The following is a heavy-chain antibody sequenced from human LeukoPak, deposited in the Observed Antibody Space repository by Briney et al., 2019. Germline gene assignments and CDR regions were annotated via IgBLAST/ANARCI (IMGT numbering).Heavy chain of an antibody. D-gene: IGHD4-23*01. CDR2: MNPNSGNT. Sequence: ASVKVSCKASGHTLTSYDINWVRQATGQGLEWVGWMNPNSGNTGYAQNFQGRVTMTRDTSISTAYMELSSLRFEDTAVYYCARDYGGNSGWFDPWGQGTQVTVSS. CDR3: ARDYGGNSGWFDP. CDR1: GHTLTSYD. V-gene: IGHV1-8*01. J-gene: IGHJ5*02.